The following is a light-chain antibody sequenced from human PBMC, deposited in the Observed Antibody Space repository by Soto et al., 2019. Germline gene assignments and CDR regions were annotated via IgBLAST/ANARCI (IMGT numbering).Light chain of an antibody. CDR1: SSNIENNY. V-gene: IGLV1-51*01. CDR3: VTWDSSLSVVV. CDR2: DNN. J-gene: IGLJ2*01. Sequence: QSALTQPPSMSAAPGQKVTISCSGSSSNIENNYVSWYQQDPGTAPKLLIYDNNRRPSGIPDRFCGSKSGTSATLGITGLQPGDEAHYYCVTWDSSLSVVVFGGGTKVTVL.